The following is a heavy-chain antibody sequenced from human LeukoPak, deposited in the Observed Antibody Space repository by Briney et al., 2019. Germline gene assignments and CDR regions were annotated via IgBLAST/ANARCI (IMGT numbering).Heavy chain of an antibody. CDR2: INPDGRDT. J-gene: IGHJ1*01. V-gene: IGHV3-7*01. CDR3: TSWGDTTAEYFQR. Sequence: PGGSLRLSCAASGFTFSDYALSWVRQAPGKGLEWVAHINPDGRDTYYVDSVKGRFTISRDNAQNSMYLQMNSLRVEGTAVYYCTSWGDTTAEYFQRWGQGTLVTVPS. D-gene: IGHD2-21*02. CDR1: GFTFSDYA.